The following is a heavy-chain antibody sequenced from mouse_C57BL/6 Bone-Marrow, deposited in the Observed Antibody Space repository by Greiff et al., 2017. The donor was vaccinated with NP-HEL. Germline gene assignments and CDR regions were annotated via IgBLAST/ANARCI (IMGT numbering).Heavy chain of an antibody. J-gene: IGHJ2*01. CDR3: SSYYYGSSSFDY. D-gene: IGHD1-1*01. CDR2: IDPNSGGT. V-gene: IGHV1-72*01. Sequence: VQLQQPGAELVKPGASVKLSCKASGYTFTSYLMHWVKQRPGRGLEWIGRIDPNSGGTKYNEKFKSKATLTVDKPSSTAYMQLNSLTSEDSAVYYYSSYYYGSSSFDYCGRGTTLTVSS. CDR1: GYTFTSYL.